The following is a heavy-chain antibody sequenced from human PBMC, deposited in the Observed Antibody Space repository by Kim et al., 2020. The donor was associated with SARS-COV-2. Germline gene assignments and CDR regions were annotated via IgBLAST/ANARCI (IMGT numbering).Heavy chain of an antibody. CDR2: ISSSSSYI. V-gene: IGHV3-21*01. J-gene: IGHJ4*02. Sequence: GGSLRLSCAASGFTFSSYSMNWVRQAPGKGLEWVSSISSSSSYIYYADSVKGRFTISRDNAKNSLYLQMNSLRAEDTAVYYCARDLPGIAVFGYWGQGTLVTVSS. D-gene: IGHD6-19*01. CDR1: GFTFSSYS. CDR3: ARDLPGIAVFGY.